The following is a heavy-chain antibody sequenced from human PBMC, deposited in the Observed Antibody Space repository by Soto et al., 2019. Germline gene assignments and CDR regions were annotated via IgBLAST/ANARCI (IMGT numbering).Heavy chain of an antibody. Sequence: PSETLSLTCTVSGGSISSYYWSWIRQPPGKGLEWIGYIYYSGSTNYNPSLKSRVTISVDTSKNQFSLKLSSVTAADTAVYYCARDQGAAGWFDPWGQGTLVTVS. CDR3: ARDQGAAGWFDP. D-gene: IGHD1-26*01. V-gene: IGHV4-59*01. CDR1: GGSISSYY. J-gene: IGHJ5*02. CDR2: IYYSGST.